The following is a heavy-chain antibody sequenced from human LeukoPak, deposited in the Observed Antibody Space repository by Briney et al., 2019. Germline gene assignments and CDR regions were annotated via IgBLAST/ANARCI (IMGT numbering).Heavy chain of an antibody. J-gene: IGHJ4*02. CDR2: IHYSGST. CDR1: GGSISSGDYY. D-gene: IGHD5-24*01. Sequence: SQTLSLTCTVSGGSISSGDYYWSWIRQHPGKGLEWIGYIHYSGSTYSNPSLKSRISMSVDTSTNQISLKVTSVTAADTAVYYCARVIDGYNYDYWGQGTLVTVSS. CDR3: ARVIDGYNYDY. V-gene: IGHV4-31*03.